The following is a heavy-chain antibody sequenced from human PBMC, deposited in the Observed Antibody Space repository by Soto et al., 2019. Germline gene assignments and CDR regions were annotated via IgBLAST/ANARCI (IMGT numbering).Heavy chain of an antibody. D-gene: IGHD5-12*01. V-gene: IGHV1-18*01. CDR3: ARHHGPTTSETWFET. CDR1: GYTFFTYD. CDR2: ISTYSGDT. J-gene: IGHJ5*02. Sequence: QVHLVQSGVEVKTPGASVKVSCQASGYTFFTYDISWVRQAPGQGLEWMGWISTYSGDTKYAQKFQGRVTMTTDTHTTTAYLELRSLRSDDTAVYYCARHHGPTTSETWFETWGQGTLVTVSS.